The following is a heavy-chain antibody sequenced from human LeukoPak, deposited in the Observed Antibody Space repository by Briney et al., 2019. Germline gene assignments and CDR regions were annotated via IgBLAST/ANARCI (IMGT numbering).Heavy chain of an antibody. Sequence: SVKVSCKASGGTFSSYAISWLRQAPGQGLEWMGRIIPILGIANYAQKFQGRVTNTADKSTSTAYMELNSLRSEDTAVYYCARAISLTGHAFDIWGQGTMVTVSS. CDR1: GGTFSSYA. J-gene: IGHJ3*02. D-gene: IGHD3-9*01. V-gene: IGHV1-69*04. CDR2: IIPILGIA. CDR3: ARAISLTGHAFDI.